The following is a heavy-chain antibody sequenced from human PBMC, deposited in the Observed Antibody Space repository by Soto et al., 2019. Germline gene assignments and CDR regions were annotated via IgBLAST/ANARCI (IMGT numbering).Heavy chain of an antibody. D-gene: IGHD3-16*01. CDR1: GFSLSSREMA. V-gene: IGHV2-5*02. Sequence: QITLKESGPTLVKPTQTLTLTCSFSGFSLSSREMAVGWIRQPPGKALEWLALFYWDGDERYSPSLNNRLTITKDTSKNQVVLLMTNVDPVDTGKYYSAYFNASPRVPIAAFDVWGQGTTVTVSS. CDR2: FYWDGDE. J-gene: IGHJ3*01. CDR3: AYFNASPRVPIAAFDV.